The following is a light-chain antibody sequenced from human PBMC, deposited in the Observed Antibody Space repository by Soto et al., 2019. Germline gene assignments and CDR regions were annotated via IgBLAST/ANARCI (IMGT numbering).Light chain of an antibody. J-gene: IGKJ2*03. CDR2: GTS. CDR3: QQYNKWAYS. V-gene: IGKV3-15*01. Sequence: EIVMTQSQVALSVSPGESAALSCRASQSVGRNFAWYQQRPGQAPRVLIYGTSTRATGVPARFSGSGSGTYFTLTISSLQSEDFAVYYCQQYNKWAYSFGQGPRLEIK. CDR1: QSVGRN.